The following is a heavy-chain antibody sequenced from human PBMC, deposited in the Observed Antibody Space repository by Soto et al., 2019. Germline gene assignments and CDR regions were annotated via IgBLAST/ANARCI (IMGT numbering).Heavy chain of an antibody. CDR3: ARRSYYGSGSYYNDYGMDV. V-gene: IGHV5-51*01. J-gene: IGHJ6*02. Sequence: GESLKISCKGSGYSFTSYWIGWVRQMPGKGLEWMGIIYPGDSDTRYSPSFQGQVTISADKSISTAYLQWSSLKASDTATYYCARRSYYGSGSYYNDYGMDVWGQGTTVTVSS. D-gene: IGHD3-10*01. CDR2: IYPGDSDT. CDR1: GYSFTSYW.